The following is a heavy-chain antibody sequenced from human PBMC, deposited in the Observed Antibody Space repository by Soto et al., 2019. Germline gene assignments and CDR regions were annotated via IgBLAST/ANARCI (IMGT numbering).Heavy chain of an antibody. CDR3: ARGMTPPGAPAWYYFDS. J-gene: IGHJ4*02. CDR2: FSLSGTT. CDR1: CASITGSSY. D-gene: IGHD2-8*02. V-gene: IGHV4-4*07. Sequence: PSETLSLTCTVSCASITGSSYWGWIRQPAGKGLEWIGRFSLSGTTSYNPSLRSRVTMSADVSKNQFSLRLTSVTAADTALYYCARGMTPPGAPAWYYFDSWGQGTLVTVSS.